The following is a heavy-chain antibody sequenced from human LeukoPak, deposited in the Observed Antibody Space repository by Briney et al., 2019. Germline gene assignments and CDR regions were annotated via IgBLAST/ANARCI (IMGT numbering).Heavy chain of an antibody. J-gene: IGHJ4*02. CDR1: GYSFIGYS. CDR2: INPNTGGT. V-gene: IGHV1-2*02. CDR3: AREYVDDSSPLFDY. D-gene: IGHD6-13*01. Sequence: ASVKVSCKASGYSFIGYSMHWVRQAPGQGLEWMGWINPNTGGTNYAQKFQGRVTMTRDTSISTAYMELSSLRSDDTAVYHCAREYVDDSSPLFDYWGQGSLVTVSS.